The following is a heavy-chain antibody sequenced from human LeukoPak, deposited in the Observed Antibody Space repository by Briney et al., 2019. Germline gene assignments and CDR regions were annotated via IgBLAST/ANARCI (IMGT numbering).Heavy chain of an antibody. D-gene: IGHD4-23*01. V-gene: IGHV4-34*01. CDR2: INHRGST. Sequence: PSETLSLTCAVYSGSFSGYYWSWIRQPPGKGLEWIGEINHRGSTDYNPSLKSRVTISVDTSKNQFSLKLSSVTAADTAVYYCARDPDGGNSLVFDIWGQGTMVTVSS. J-gene: IGHJ3*02. CDR3: ARDPDGGNSLVFDI. CDR1: SGSFSGYY.